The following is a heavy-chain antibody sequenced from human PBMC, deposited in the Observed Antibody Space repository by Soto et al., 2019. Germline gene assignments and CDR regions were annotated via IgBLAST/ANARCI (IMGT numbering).Heavy chain of an antibody. V-gene: IGHV1-18*01. Sequence: QVQLVQSGAEVKEPGASVKVSCKASGYTFVSYGISWVRPAPGQGLEWMGWISPYNGNTNYAQKFQGRVTMTTDTSTSTVYMELRSLRSDDTAVYYCSRDAQKWLVAAFDIWGQGTMVTVSS. CDR2: ISPYNGNT. J-gene: IGHJ3*02. CDR1: GYTFVSYG. D-gene: IGHD6-19*01. CDR3: SRDAQKWLVAAFDI.